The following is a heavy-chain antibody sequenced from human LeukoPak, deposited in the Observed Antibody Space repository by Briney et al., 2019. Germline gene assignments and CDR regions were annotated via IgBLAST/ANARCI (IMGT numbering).Heavy chain of an antibody. V-gene: IGHV4-59*08. Sequence: SQTLSLTCTVSGRSLNNYYWTWIRHPPGRGLEWIGHIYYSGSTYYNPSLKSRVTISVDTSKNQFTLKLSSVTAADTAVYYCARQAWLLDYWGPGTLVTVAS. CDR1: GRSLNNYY. CDR3: ARQAWLLDY. D-gene: IGHD5-12*01. CDR2: IYYSGST. J-gene: IGHJ4*02.